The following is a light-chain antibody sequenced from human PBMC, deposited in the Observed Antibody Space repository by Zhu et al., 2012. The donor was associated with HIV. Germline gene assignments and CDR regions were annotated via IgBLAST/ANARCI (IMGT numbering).Light chain of an antibody. V-gene: IGKV3-11*01. CDR2: GAS. Sequence: EVVLTQFPATLSLSPGERATLSCRASQSVSSHLAWYQQKAGQAPRLLIYGASTRATGIPARFTASGSGTDFSLAISSLDPEDFAVYYCQQRSNWPRTFGQRDQGG. J-gene: IGKJ1*01. CDR1: QSVSSH. CDR3: QQRSNWPRT.